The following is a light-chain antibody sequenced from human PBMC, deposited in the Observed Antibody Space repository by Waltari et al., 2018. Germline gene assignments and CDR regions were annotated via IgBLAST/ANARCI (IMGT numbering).Light chain of an antibody. CDR3: QQYSSFST. CDR1: QNVGTW. V-gene: IGKV1-5*03. CDR2: MAS. J-gene: IGKJ2*01. Sequence: DIQMTQSPSTLAASVGDRGTISCRASQNVGTWLAWYQQKPGKAPKLLIYMASSLESGVPSRFSGSGSGTEFTLTISSLQPDDFATYSCQQYSSFSTFGQGTKV.